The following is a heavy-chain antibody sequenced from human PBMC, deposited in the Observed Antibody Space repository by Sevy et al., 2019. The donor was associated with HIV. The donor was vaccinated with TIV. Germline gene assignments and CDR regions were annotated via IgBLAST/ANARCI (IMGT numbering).Heavy chain of an antibody. J-gene: IGHJ3*01. CDR2: IVVGSGVT. Sequence: ASVKVSCKASGFTFTSSAVQWVRQTRGQRLQWIGWIVVGSGVTNYAQSFQERVSIIGDMSTSTVYMGVTSLTSDDTAVYYCAGEDMTTFGGQCRVFDFWGQGTVVTVSS. CDR3: AGEDMTTFGGQCRVFDF. V-gene: IGHV1-58*01. D-gene: IGHD3-16*01. CDR1: GFTFTSSA.